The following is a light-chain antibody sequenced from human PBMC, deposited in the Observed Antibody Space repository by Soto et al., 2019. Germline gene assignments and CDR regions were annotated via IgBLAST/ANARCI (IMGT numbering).Light chain of an antibody. V-gene: IGLV2-14*03. J-gene: IGLJ1*01. CDR1: HNDIGTYDY. CDR3: SSFTSDRIYV. CDR2: GVT. Sequence: QSALTQPTSVSGSPGQSITISCTGNHNDIGTYDYVSWYQQHPGRAPRLLTYGVTTRPSGISDRFSASKSGLTASLTISGLQPEDEADYYCSSFTSDRIYVFGPGTKLTVL.